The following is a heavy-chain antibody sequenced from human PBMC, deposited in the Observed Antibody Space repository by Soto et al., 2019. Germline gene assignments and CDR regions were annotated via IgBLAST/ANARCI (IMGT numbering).Heavy chain of an antibody. CDR1: GFTFSSYW. Sequence: GGSLRLSCAASGFTFSSYWMHWVRQAPGKGLVWVSRIHSDGSSTSYADSVKGRFTISRDNAKNTLYLQMNSLRAEDTAMYYCTSLLLGDGWSGDMLFDIWGQGTMVTVSS. D-gene: IGHD3-16*01. CDR2: IHSDGSST. V-gene: IGHV3-74*01. J-gene: IGHJ3*02. CDR3: TSLLLGDGWSGDMLFDI.